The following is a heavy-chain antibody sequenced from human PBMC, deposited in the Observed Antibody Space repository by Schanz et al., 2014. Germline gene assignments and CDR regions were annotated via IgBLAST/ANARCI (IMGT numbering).Heavy chain of an antibody. Sequence: QVQLVESGGGVVQPGGSLRLSCESSGFTFNGHAMHWVRQAPGKGLEWVAVTSYDGSQKYYTDSVKGRFTVSRDNSKNTLYLQLNSLRAEHTAVYYCVRDTDYHFDYWGQGTMVTVSS. CDR1: GFTFNGHA. CDR2: TSYDGSQK. J-gene: IGHJ3*01. D-gene: IGHD4-17*01. CDR3: VRDTDYHFDY. V-gene: IGHV3-30*04.